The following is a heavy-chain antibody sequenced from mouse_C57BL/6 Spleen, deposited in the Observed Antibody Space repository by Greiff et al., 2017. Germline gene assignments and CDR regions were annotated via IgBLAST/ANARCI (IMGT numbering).Heavy chain of an antibody. D-gene: IGHD2-5*01. J-gene: IGHJ3*01. CDR2: IRSKSSNYAT. CDR1: GFTFNTYA. CDR3: GRERYYSNVAWLAY. V-gene: IGHV10-3*01. Sequence: EVQGVESGGGLVQPKGSLKLSCAASGFTFNTYAMHWVRQAPGKGLEWVARIRSKSSNYATYYADSVKDRFTISRDDSQSMLYLQKNNRITEDTAMDYWGRERYYSNVAWLAYWGQGTLVTVSA.